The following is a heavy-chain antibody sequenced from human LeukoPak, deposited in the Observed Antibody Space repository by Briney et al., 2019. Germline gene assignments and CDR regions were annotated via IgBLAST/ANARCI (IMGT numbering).Heavy chain of an antibody. V-gene: IGHV4-30-2*01. CDR3: ARAGAQRRTGFAFDY. Sequence: SQTLSLTCTVSGGSISSGGYYWSWVRQPPGKGLEWIGYIYHSGSTYYNPSLKSRVTISVDRSKNQFSLKLSSVTAADTAVYYCARAGAQRRTGFAFDYWGQGILVTVSS. CDR2: IYHSGST. D-gene: IGHD3/OR15-3a*01. CDR1: GGSISSGGYY. J-gene: IGHJ4*02.